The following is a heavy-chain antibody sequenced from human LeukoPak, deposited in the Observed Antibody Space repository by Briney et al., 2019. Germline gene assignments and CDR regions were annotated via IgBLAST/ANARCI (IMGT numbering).Heavy chain of an antibody. CDR3: ARSPDYYDSSGSNYWYFDL. Sequence: GASVKVSCKASGYTFTSYYMHWVRQAPGQGLEWMGIINPSGGSTSYAQKFQGRVTMTRDTSTSTVYMELSSLRSGDTAVYYCARSPDYYDSSGSNYWYFDLWGRGTLVTVSS. J-gene: IGHJ2*01. V-gene: IGHV1-46*01. D-gene: IGHD3-22*01. CDR2: INPSGGST. CDR1: GYTFTSYY.